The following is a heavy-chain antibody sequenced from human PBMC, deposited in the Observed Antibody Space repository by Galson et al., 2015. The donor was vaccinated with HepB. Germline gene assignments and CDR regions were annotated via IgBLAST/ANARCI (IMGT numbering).Heavy chain of an antibody. CDR3: AKDAQWRYDFWSGYYRGEIDY. CDR2: ISGSGGST. Sequence: SLRLSCAASGFTFSSYAMSWVRQAPGKGLEWVSAISGSGGSTYYADSVKGRFTISRDNSKNTLYLQMNSLRAEDTAVYYCAKDAQWRYDFWSGYYRGEIDYWGQGTLVTVSS. CDR1: GFTFSSYA. J-gene: IGHJ4*02. V-gene: IGHV3-23*01. D-gene: IGHD3-3*01.